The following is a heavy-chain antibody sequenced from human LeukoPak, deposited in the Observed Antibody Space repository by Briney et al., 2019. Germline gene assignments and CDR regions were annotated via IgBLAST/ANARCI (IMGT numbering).Heavy chain of an antibody. CDR3: ATIPYYDFWSPRLAIDH. CDR1: GYTFTDYY. V-gene: IGHV1-69-2*01. J-gene: IGHJ4*02. D-gene: IGHD3-3*01. CDR2: VDPENGET. Sequence: SCKVSGYTFTDYYMHWVQQAPGKGLEWMGLVDPENGETIYAEKFQGRVTITADTSTDTAYMELSSLRSEDTAVYYCATIPYYDFWSPRLAIDHWGQGTLVTVSS.